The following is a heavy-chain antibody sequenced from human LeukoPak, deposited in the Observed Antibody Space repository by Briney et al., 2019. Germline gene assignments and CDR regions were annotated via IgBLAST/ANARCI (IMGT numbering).Heavy chain of an antibody. J-gene: IGHJ5*02. CDR3: ARHPTTSGTKKGSWFDP. Sequence: SETLSLTCAVSGYSIGSGYYWGWIRQPPGKGLEWIGSIYHSGSTYYNPSLKSRVTISVDTSKNQFSLKLSSVTAADTAVYYCARHPTTSGTKKGSWFDPWGQGTLVTVSS. D-gene: IGHD3-10*01. CDR2: IYHSGST. CDR1: GYSIGSGYY. V-gene: IGHV4-38-2*01.